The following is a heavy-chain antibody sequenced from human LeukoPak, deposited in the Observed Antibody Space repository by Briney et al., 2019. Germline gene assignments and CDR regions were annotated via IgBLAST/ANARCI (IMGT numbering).Heavy chain of an antibody. Sequence: TSETLSLTCTVSGGSISSSSYYWGWIRQPPGKGLEWIGSIYYSGSTYYNPSLKSRVTISVDTSKNQFSLKLSSVTAADTAVYYCARLPRIDIVVVPYFDYWGQGTLVTVSS. D-gene: IGHD2-21*01. CDR2: IYYSGST. CDR1: GGSISSSSYY. CDR3: ARLPRIDIVVVPYFDY. J-gene: IGHJ4*02. V-gene: IGHV4-39*01.